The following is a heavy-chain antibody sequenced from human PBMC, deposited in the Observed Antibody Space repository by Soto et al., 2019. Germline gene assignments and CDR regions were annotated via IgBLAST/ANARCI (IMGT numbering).Heavy chain of an antibody. CDR3: AKVKGGFIAVAGATDY. CDR1: GFTFSSYA. Sequence: GGSLRLSCAASGFTFSSYAMSWVRQAPGKGLEWVSAISGSGGSTYYADSVKGRFTISRDNSKNTLYLQMNSLRAEDTAVYYCAKVKGGFIAVAGATDYWGQGTLVTVSS. V-gene: IGHV3-23*01. CDR2: ISGSGGST. J-gene: IGHJ4*02. D-gene: IGHD6-19*01.